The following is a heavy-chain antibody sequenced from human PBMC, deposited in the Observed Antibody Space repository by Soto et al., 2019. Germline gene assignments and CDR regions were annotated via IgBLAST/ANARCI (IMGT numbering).Heavy chain of an antibody. D-gene: IGHD7-27*01. CDR3: ARVPGP. J-gene: IGHJ5*02. V-gene: IGHV4-59*12. CDR2: IYYRGNT. CDR1: GGSMSPYY. Sequence: PSETLSLTCTVSGGSMSPYYWSWIRQAPGKGLEWIANIYYRGNTNYNPSLESRVTISVDTSKNQFSLKLNSMTAADTAVYYCARVPGPWGQGTLVTVSS.